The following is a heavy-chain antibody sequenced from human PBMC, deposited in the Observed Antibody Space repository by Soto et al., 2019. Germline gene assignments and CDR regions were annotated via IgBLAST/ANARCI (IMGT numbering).Heavy chain of an antibody. V-gene: IGHV1-8*01. Sequence: QVQLVQSGAEVKKPGASGKVSCKASGYTFTSYDINWVRQATGQGLEWMGWMNPNSGNTGYAQKSQXXXTXSRNTSLSTAYMELSSLRSEDTAVYYCAREHPYFDYWGQGTLVTVSS. CDR1: GYTFTSYD. CDR2: MNPNSGNT. J-gene: IGHJ4*02. CDR3: AREHPYFDY.